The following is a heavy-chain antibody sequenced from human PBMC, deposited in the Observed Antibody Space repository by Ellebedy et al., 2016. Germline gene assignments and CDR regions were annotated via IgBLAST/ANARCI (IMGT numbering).Heavy chain of an antibody. CDR1: GFTFSSYA. Sequence: GESLKISXAASGFTFSSYAMHWVRQAPGKGLEWVAVISYDGRVKYDADSVKGRFTISRDNSKNTLYLQMNSLRAEDTAVYYCVKGEMGASRPDYWGQGTLVTVSS. J-gene: IGHJ4*02. V-gene: IGHV3-30-3*01. CDR2: ISYDGRVK. D-gene: IGHD1-26*01. CDR3: VKGEMGASRPDY.